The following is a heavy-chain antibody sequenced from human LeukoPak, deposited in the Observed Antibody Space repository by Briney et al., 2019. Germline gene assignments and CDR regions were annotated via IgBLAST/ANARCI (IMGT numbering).Heavy chain of an antibody. Sequence: PSETLSLTCAVSDYSISSAYYWGWIRQPPGRGLEWIGSIYLSGSTDYNPSLKSRVTISVDTSKNQFSLKLRSVTAADTAVYYCARDQAYCGGDCYFDFWGQGTLVTVSS. D-gene: IGHD2-21*02. J-gene: IGHJ4*02. CDR1: DYSISSAYY. V-gene: IGHV4-38-2*02. CDR3: ARDQAYCGGDCYFDF. CDR2: IYLSGST.